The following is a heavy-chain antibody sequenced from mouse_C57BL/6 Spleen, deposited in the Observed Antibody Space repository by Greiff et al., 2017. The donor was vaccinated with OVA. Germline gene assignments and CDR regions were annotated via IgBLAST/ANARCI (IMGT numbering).Heavy chain of an antibody. V-gene: IGHV1-76*01. CDR3: ARGGYDGFDY. D-gene: IGHD2-2*01. CDR1: GYTFTDYY. Sequence: VKLMESGAELVRPGASVKLSCKASGYTFTDYYINWVKQRPGQGLEWIARIYPGSGNTYYNEKFKGKATLTAEKSSSTAYMQLSSLTSEYSAVYFCARGGYDGFDYWGQGTTLTVSS. J-gene: IGHJ2*01. CDR2: IYPGSGNT.